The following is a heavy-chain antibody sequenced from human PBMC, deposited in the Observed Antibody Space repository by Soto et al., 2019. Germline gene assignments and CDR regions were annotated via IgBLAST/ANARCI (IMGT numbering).Heavy chain of an antibody. CDR3: TRRIAVAGTYYFEY. J-gene: IGHJ4*02. V-gene: IGHV3-15*07. CDR2: IKSISDGETT. CDR1: GFTFSHAW. Sequence: LVESGGGFVQPGGSLRLSCVASGFTFSHAWMDWVRQAPGKGLEWVGRIKSISDGETTNYAASVAGRFTISRDDSKDKLFLHVNSLKTEDTGVYYCTRRIAVAGTYYFEYWGQGTLVTVSS. D-gene: IGHD6-19*01.